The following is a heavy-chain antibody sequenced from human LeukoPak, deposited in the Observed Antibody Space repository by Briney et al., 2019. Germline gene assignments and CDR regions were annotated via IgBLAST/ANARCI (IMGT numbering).Heavy chain of an antibody. D-gene: IGHD1-7*01. J-gene: IGHJ6*02. CDR3: ANRNYGKYYYGMDV. Sequence: SQTLSLTCAVSGGSISSGGYSWSWIRQPPGKGLEWIGYIYHSGSTYYNPSLKSRVTISVDRSKNQFSLKLSSVTAADTAVYYCANRNYGKYYYGMDVWGQGTTVTVSS. CDR2: IYHSGST. CDR1: GGSISSGGYS. V-gene: IGHV4-30-2*01.